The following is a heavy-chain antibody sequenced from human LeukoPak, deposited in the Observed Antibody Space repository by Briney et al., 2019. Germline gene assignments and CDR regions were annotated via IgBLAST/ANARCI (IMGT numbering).Heavy chain of an antibody. D-gene: IGHD2-2*01. CDR3: ARGVIVVVPAALNWFDP. V-gene: IGHV1-69*13. J-gene: IGHJ5*02. CDR2: IIPIFGTA. CDR1: GGTFSSYA. Sequence: SVKVSCKASGGTFSSYAISWVRQAPGQGLEWMGGIIPIFGTANYAQKFQGRVTITADESTSTAYMELSSLRSEDTAVYYCARGVIVVVPAALNWFDPWGQGTLVTVSS.